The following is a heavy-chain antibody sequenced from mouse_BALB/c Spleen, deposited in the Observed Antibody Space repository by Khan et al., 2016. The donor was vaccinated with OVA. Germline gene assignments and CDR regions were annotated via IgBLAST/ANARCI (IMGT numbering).Heavy chain of an antibody. CDR3: VRDGAYHRNDGWFAY. V-gene: IGHV1-4*01. Sequence: VELVESGAELARPGASVKMSCKASGCTFTSYTIHWIKKRPGQGLEWIGYINPSNGYTNYNQKFKDKATLTTDKSSTTAYLQLSSLTSDDSAVYNCVRDGAYHRNDGWFAYWGQGTLVTVSA. CDR2: INPSNGYT. CDR1: GCTFTSYT. J-gene: IGHJ3*01. D-gene: IGHD2-14*01.